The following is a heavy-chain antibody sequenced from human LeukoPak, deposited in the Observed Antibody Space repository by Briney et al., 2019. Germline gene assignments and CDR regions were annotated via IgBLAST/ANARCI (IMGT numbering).Heavy chain of an antibody. CDR1: GFTFSSYG. CDR3: AKDRVSSSSWFDY. D-gene: IGHD2-2*01. Sequence: GGSLILSCAASGFTFSSYGMHWVRQAPGKGLEWVAVISYDGSNKYYADSVKGRFTISRDNSKNTLYLQMNSLRAEDTAVYYCAKDRVSSSSWFDYWGQGTLVTVSS. V-gene: IGHV3-30*18. J-gene: IGHJ5*01. CDR2: ISYDGSNK.